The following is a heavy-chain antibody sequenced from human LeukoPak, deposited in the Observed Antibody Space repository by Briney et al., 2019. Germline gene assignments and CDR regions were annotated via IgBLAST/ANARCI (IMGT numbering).Heavy chain of an antibody. V-gene: IGHV3-53*01. CDR1: GFTFSNYG. J-gene: IGHJ4*02. D-gene: IGHD1-1*01. CDR2: IYSGGST. Sequence: GGSLRLSCAASGFTFSNYGLSWVRQAPGKGLEWVSVIYSGGSTYYADSVKGRFSISRDNSKNTLYLQMNSLRAEDAAVYYCAKTGNPATGDYWGQGTLVTVSS. CDR3: AKTGNPATGDY.